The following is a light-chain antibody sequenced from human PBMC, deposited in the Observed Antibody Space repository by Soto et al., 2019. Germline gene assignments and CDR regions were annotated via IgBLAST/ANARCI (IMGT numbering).Light chain of an antibody. V-gene: IGLV2-14*01. J-gene: IGLJ1*01. CDR3: SSFATTSIAI. CDR1: ISDVGGSKY. Sequence: LTQPASGSDSPGKSISISCTGSISDVGGSKYVSWYQQYPGKAPKLMIYEVSYRPSGVSNRFSGSKSGSTASLTISGLQAEDEADYYCSSFATTSIAIFATGTKVNVL. CDR2: EVS.